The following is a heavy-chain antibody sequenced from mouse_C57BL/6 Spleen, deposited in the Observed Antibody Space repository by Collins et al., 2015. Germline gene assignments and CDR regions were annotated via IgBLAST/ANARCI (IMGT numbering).Heavy chain of an antibody. V-gene: IGHV1-80*01. J-gene: IGHJ3*01. Sequence: QVQLQQSGAELVKPGASVKISCKASGYAFSSYWMNWVKQRPGKGLEWIGQIYPGDGDTNYNRKFKGKATLTADKSSSTAYMQLSSLTSEDSAVYFCARSRYDYPFAYWGQGTLVTVSA. CDR1: GYAFSSYW. D-gene: IGHD2-4*01. CDR2: IYPGDGDT. CDR3: ARSRYDYPFAY.